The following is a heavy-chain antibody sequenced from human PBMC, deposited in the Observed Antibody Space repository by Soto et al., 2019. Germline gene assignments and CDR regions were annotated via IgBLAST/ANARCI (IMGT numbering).Heavy chain of an antibody. V-gene: IGHV3-30*18. CDR1: GFTFSSYG. D-gene: IGHD6-19*01. J-gene: IGHJ6*02. CDR2: ISYDGSNK. CDR3: AKDHSSGWHLLEGYYYGMDV. Sequence: PGGSLRLSCAASGFTFSSYGMHWVRQAPGKGLEWVAVISYDGSNKYYADSVKGRFTISRDNSKNTLYLQMNSLRAEDTAVYYCAKDHSSGWHLLEGYYYGMDVWGQGTTVTVSS.